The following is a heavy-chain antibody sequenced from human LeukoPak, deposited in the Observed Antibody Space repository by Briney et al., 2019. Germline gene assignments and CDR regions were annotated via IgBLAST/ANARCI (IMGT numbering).Heavy chain of an antibody. CDR2: ISSISSYI. Sequence: GGSLRLSCAASGFTFNSYTMNWVRQAPGKGLERVSSISSISSYIYYADSVKGRFTISRDNAKNSMYLQMHSLRVEDTAVYYCARDRAVIRYFDYWGQGTLVTVSS. J-gene: IGHJ4*02. V-gene: IGHV3-21*06. CDR3: ARDRAVIRYFDY. D-gene: IGHD6-19*01. CDR1: GFTFNSYT.